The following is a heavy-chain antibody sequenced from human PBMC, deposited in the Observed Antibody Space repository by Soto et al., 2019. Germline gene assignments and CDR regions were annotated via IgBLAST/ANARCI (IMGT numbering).Heavy chain of an antibody. Sequence: TLSLTCTVSGGSISSGGYYWSWIRQHPGKGLEWIGYIYYSGSTYYNPSLKSRVTISVDTSKNQFSLKLSSVTAADTAVYYCAREGYCSGGSCYEGLNWFDPWGQGTLVTVSS. V-gene: IGHV4-31*03. CDR2: IYYSGST. D-gene: IGHD2-15*01. CDR1: GGSISSGGYY. CDR3: AREGYCSGGSCYEGLNWFDP. J-gene: IGHJ5*02.